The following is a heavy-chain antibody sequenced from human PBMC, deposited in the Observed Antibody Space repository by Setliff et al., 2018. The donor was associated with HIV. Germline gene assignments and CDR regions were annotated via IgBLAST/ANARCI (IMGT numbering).Heavy chain of an antibody. CDR3: ARIVRWELVATSTFFYYYMDV. V-gene: IGHV4-59*08. CDR1: GGSFSGYY. J-gene: IGHJ6*03. D-gene: IGHD1-26*01. Sequence: PSETLSLTCSVSGGSFSGYYWSWIRQPPGKGLEWIGNIYYTGSTHHNPSLESRVATSVDTSKNQFSLKLSSVTAADTAVYYCARIVRWELVATSTFFYYYMDVWGKGTTVTVSS. CDR2: IYYTGST.